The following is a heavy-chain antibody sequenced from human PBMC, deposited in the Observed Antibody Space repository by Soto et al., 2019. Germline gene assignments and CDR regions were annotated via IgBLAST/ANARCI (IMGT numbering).Heavy chain of an antibody. CDR3: ARVSNFAASNWFDP. D-gene: IGHD6-25*01. Sequence: GGSLRLSCVASGFTFSDYYMSWIRQAPGKGLEWVSYISSSSSYTNYADSVKGRFTISRDNAKNSLYLQMNSLRAEDTAVYYCARVSNFAASNWFDPWGQGTLVTVSS. J-gene: IGHJ5*02. CDR1: GFTFSDYY. V-gene: IGHV3-11*06. CDR2: ISSSSSYT.